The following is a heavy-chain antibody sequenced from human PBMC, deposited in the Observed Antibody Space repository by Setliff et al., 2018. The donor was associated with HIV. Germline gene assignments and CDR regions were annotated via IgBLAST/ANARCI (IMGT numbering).Heavy chain of an antibody. CDR1: GFNFKDFA. D-gene: IGHD5-18*01. Sequence: PGGSLRLSCAASGFNFKDFAMHWVRQPPGKGLEWVSGITWSSDSIAYADSVKGRFTTSRDNAKNSLYLQMNSLRSEDTALYYCAKSPNRYSPLDWFDPWGQGTLVTVSS. CDR2: ITWSSDSI. CDR3: AKSPNRYSPLDWFDP. V-gene: IGHV3-9*01. J-gene: IGHJ5*02.